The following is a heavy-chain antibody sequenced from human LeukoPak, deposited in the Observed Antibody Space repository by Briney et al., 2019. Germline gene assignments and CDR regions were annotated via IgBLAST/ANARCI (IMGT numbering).Heavy chain of an antibody. J-gene: IGHJ4*02. CDR1: GYTFTRYY. D-gene: IGHD3-22*01. V-gene: IGHV1-46*01. Sequence: ASVKVSCKASGYTFTRYYMHWVRQAPGQGLEWMGIINPSGGSTSYAQKFQGRVTMTRDMSTSTFYMELSSLRSEDTAVYYCASATYYYDSSGYSHFDYWGQGTLVTVSS. CDR3: ASATYYYDSSGYSHFDY. CDR2: INPSGGST.